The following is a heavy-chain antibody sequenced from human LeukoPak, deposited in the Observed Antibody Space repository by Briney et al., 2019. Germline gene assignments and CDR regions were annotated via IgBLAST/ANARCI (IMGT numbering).Heavy chain of an antibody. Sequence: SVNVSCKASGGTFSSYAISWVRQAPGQGLEWMGRIIPILGIANYAQKFQGRVTITADKSTSTAYMELSSLRSEDTAVYYCARGGSSSSDAFDIWGQGTMVTVSS. J-gene: IGHJ3*02. CDR3: ARGGSSSSDAFDI. CDR1: GGTFSSYA. V-gene: IGHV1-69*04. CDR2: IIPILGIA. D-gene: IGHD6-13*01.